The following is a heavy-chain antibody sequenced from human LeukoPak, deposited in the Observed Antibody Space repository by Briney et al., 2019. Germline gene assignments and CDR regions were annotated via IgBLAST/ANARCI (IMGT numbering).Heavy chain of an antibody. CDR1: GFTLSSYS. CDR3: ARAPYSSGWYGNFDL. Sequence: PGGSLRLSCAASGFTLSSYSMNWVRQPPGKGLEWVSSISSTSTYIYYTDSVKGRFTISRDNAKNSLYLQMDSLRAEDTAVYYCARAPYSSGWYGNFDLWGQGTLVTVSS. D-gene: IGHD6-19*01. J-gene: IGHJ4*02. CDR2: ISSTSTYI. V-gene: IGHV3-21*01.